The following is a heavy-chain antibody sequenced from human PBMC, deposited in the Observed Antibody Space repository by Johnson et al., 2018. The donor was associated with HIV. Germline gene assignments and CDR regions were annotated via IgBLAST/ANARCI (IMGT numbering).Heavy chain of an antibody. CDR2: ISSNGGST. V-gene: IGHV3-64*01. CDR3: ARDYYDSSGYAVVAFDI. D-gene: IGHD3-22*01. Sequence: VQLVESGGGLVQPGGSLRLSCAASGFTFSSYAMHWVRQAPGKGLEYVSAISSNGGSTYYANSVKGRFTISRDNSKNTLYLQMGSLRAEDMAVYYCARDYYDSSGYAVVAFDIWGQGTMVTVSS. J-gene: IGHJ3*02. CDR1: GFTFSSYA.